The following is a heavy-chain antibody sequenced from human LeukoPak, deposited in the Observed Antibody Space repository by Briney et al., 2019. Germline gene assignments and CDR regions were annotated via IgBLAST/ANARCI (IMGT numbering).Heavy chain of an antibody. CDR3: ARGLPGSNAFDI. Sequence: SEPLSLTCTVSVGSISDDYWSWIRPPAGKGLGWIGRIFNRGSTKYNPTLKSRVTMSVDTSKNQFSLKLSSVTAADTAVYYCARGLPGSNAFDIWGQGTMVTVSS. CDR2: IFNRGST. J-gene: IGHJ3*02. CDR1: VGSISDDY. V-gene: IGHV4-4*07. D-gene: IGHD3-10*01.